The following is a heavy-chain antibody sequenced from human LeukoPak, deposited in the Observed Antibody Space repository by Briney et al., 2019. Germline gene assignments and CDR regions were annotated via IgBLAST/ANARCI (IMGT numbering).Heavy chain of an antibody. CDR3: ARRAGDYSHPYDY. D-gene: IGHD3-22*01. V-gene: IGHV3-23*01. J-gene: IGHJ4*02. CDR2: ISSSGGNT. CDR1: GFTFSSYA. Sequence: GGSLRLSCAASGFTFSSYAMSWVRQAPGKGLEWVSAISSSGGNTYYADSVKGRFTISRDNSKNTVHLQMNSLRAEDTAMYYCARRAGDYSHPYDYWGQGTLVTVSS.